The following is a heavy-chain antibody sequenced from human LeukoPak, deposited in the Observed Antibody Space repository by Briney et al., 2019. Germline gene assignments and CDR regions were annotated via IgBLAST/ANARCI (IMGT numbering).Heavy chain of an antibody. CDR3: AREGFGSWDYFYYYMDV. Sequence: SETLSLTCAVYGGSFSGYYWSWIRQPPGKGLEWIGEINHSGSTNYNPSLKSRVTISVDTSKNQFSLKLSSLTAADTAVYYCAREGFGSWDYFYYYMDVWGKGTTVTISS. V-gene: IGHV4-34*01. J-gene: IGHJ6*03. CDR2: INHSGST. D-gene: IGHD3-10*01. CDR1: GGSFSGYY.